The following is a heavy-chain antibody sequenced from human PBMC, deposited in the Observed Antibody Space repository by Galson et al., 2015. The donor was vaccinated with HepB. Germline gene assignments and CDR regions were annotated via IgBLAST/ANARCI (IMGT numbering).Heavy chain of an antibody. D-gene: IGHD3-22*01. Sequence: PVKVSCKDPGYTFNGHYMHWVRQAPGQELEWMGRFNPSTGASTLAQKFQGRVTMTRDTSISTAYMEMTRLTSDYTAVYYCARLLGGRSGHFRAWGQGILVTVSS. J-gene: IGHJ5*02. V-gene: IGHV1-2*06. CDR2: FNPSTGAS. CDR1: GYTFNGHY. CDR3: ARLLGGRSGHFRA.